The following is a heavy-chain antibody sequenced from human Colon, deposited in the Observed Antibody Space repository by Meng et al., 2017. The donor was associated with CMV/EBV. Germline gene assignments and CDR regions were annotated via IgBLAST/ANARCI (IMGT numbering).Heavy chain of an antibody. CDR1: GGTFGSFT. CDR3: ARGGGGTGIDY. J-gene: IGHJ4*02. Sequence: GEVCGGTFGSFTVNWGRQAPGPGLEGKGRITPILGVANSAQKLQGRVTITADKRTNTAYMELSRLISEDTGVYYYARGGGGTGIDYWGRGTLVTVSS. V-gene: IGHV1-69*02. D-gene: IGHD3-16*01. CDR2: ITPILGVA.